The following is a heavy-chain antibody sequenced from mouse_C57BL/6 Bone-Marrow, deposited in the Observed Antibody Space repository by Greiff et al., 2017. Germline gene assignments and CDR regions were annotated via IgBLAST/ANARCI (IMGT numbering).Heavy chain of an antibody. V-gene: IGHV14-2*01. CDR1: GFNIKDYY. Sequence: EVKLMESGAELVKPGASVKLSCTASGFNIKDYYMHWVKQRNEQGLEWIGRIDPEDGETKYAPKFQGKATITADTSSNTAYLQLSSLTSEDTAVYYCASTVVATENFDYWGQGTTLTVSS. CDR3: ASTVVATENFDY. J-gene: IGHJ2*01. D-gene: IGHD1-1*01. CDR2: IDPEDGET.